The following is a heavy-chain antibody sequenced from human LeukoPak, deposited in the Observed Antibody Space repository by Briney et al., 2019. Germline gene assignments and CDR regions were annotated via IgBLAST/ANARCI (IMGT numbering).Heavy chain of an antibody. J-gene: IGHJ6*03. D-gene: IGHD3-22*01. CDR3: ARVIAWYYYYMDV. Sequence: PGGSLRLSRAASGFTFSSYSMNWVRQAPGKGLEWVSYISSSSSTIYYADSVKGRFTISRDNAKNSLYLQMNSLRAEDTAVYYCARVIAWYYYYMDVWGKGTTVTVSS. CDR2: ISSSSSTI. CDR1: GFTFSSYS. V-gene: IGHV3-48*04.